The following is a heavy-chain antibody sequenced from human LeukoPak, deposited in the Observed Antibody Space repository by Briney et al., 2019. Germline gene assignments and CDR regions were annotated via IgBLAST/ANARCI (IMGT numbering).Heavy chain of an antibody. CDR1: GFTFSSYA. V-gene: IGHV3-23*01. Sequence: GGSLRLSCAASGFTFSSYAMSWVRQAPGKGLEWVSAISGSGGSTYYADSVKGRFTISRDNAKNSLYLQMNSLRAEDTAVYYCAREGSSSWYVLDYWGQGTLVTVSS. CDR2: ISGSGGST. J-gene: IGHJ4*02. D-gene: IGHD6-13*01. CDR3: AREGSSSWYVLDY.